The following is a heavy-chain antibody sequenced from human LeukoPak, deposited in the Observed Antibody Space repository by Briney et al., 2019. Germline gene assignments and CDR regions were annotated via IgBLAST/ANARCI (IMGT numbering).Heavy chain of an antibody. CDR1: GGSISSGSYY. V-gene: IGHV4-61*02. Sequence: SQTLSLTCTVSGGSISSGSYYWSWIQQPAGKGLGWIGRIYTSGTTNYNPSLKSRVTISVDTSKNQFSLRLSSVTAADTAVYYCARGDTGYYYYMDVWGKGTTVTVSS. D-gene: IGHD5-18*01. CDR2: IYTSGTT. J-gene: IGHJ6*03. CDR3: ARGDTGYYYYMDV.